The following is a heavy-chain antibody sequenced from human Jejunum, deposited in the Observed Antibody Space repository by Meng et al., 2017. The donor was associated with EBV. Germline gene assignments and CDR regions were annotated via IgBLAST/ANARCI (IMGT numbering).Heavy chain of an antibody. V-gene: IGHV3-15*01. CDR1: GITFSNAW. Sequence: EVQLVESGGGSVKRGGSFRLSCVASGITFSNAWMSWFRQAPGKGLEWVGRIKSKADGETIDYGAPEKDRFIISRDDSKNTMYLQINSLKTEDTAVYYCTTLWLGGPGFDPWGQGTLVTVSS. CDR2: IKSKADGETI. D-gene: IGHD3-10*01. CDR3: TTLWLGGPGFDP. J-gene: IGHJ5*02.